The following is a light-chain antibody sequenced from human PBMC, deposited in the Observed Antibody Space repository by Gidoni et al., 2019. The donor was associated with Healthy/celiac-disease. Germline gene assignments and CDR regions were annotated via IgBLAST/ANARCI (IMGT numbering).Light chain of an antibody. V-gene: IGKV3-20*01. CDR2: GAS. CDR3: QQYGSSPMT. Sequence: EIVLTQSPGTLSLSPGERATLSCRASQSVSSSYLAWYQQKPGQAPRLLICGASSRATGIPDRFSGCGSGTDFTLTMSRVEPEDFAVYYCQQYGSSPMTFGQGTKVEIK. CDR1: QSVSSSY. J-gene: IGKJ1*01.